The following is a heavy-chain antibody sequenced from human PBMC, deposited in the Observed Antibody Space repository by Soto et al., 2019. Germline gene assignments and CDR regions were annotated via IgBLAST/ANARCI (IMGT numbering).Heavy chain of an antibody. Sequence: ESGPTLVNPTQTLTLTCTFSGFSLSTSGVGVGWIRQPPGKALEWLALIYWNDDKRYSPSLKSRLTITKDTSKNQVVLTMTNMDPVDTATYYCAHLSPFYYFWSGYLFRWYAPWSQGTLVTVSS. CDR3: AHLSPFYYFWSGYLFRWYAP. CDR2: IYWNDDK. CDR1: GFSLSTSGVG. V-gene: IGHV2-5*01. D-gene: IGHD3-3*01. J-gene: IGHJ5*02.